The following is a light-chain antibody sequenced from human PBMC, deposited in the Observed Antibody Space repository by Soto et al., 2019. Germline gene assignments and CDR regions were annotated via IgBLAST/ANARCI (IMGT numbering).Light chain of an antibody. J-gene: IGKJ2*01. CDR1: QNISSY. CDR3: QQTYSTPYT. CDR2: AAS. Sequence: DIQMTQSPSSLSASVGDRVTITCRASQNISSYLNWYQQKPGKAPNLLIYAASSLQSGVPSRFSGSGSATDFTLTIRSLQPEDFAMYFCQQTYSTPYTFGQGTQLDIK. V-gene: IGKV1-39*01.